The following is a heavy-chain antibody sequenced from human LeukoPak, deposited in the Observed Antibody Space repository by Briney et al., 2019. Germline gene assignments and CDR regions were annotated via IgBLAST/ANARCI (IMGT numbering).Heavy chain of an antibody. J-gene: IGHJ5*02. CDR1: GFTFSSYS. Sequence: PGGSLRLSCAASGFTFSSYSMHWVRQAPGKGLEWVSSINGDSSYIYYADSVKGRFFISRDNAKNSLYLQMNSLRAEDMALYYCAFSTGTTRGWFDPWGQGTLVTVSS. CDR2: INGDSSYI. CDR3: AFSTGTTRGWFDP. V-gene: IGHV3-21*04. D-gene: IGHD1-7*01.